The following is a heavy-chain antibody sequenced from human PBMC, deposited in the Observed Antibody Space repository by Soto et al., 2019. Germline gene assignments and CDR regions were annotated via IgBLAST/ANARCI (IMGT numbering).Heavy chain of an antibody. D-gene: IGHD3-22*01. CDR1: GGSISSSSYY. CDR2: IYYSGST. CDR3: ARRTKTYYYDSSGYSHFDY. Sequence: SETLSLTCTVSGGSISSSSYYWGWIRQPPGKGLEWIGSIYYSGSTYYNPSLKSRVTISVDTSKNQFSLKLSSVTAADMAVYYCARRTKTYYYDSSGYSHFDYWGQGTLVTVSS. V-gene: IGHV4-39*01. J-gene: IGHJ4*02.